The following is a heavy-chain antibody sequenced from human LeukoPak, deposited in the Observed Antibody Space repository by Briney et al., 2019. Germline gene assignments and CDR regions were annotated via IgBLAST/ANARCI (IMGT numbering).Heavy chain of an antibody. J-gene: IGHJ4*02. D-gene: IGHD3-22*01. Sequence: PSETLSLTCAVSGGSISSSDWWSWVRQPPGKGLEWIGEIYHSGSTNYNPSLKSRVTISVDTSKNQFSLKLSSVTAADTAVYYCARAIPSSGYYFDLGGGTFYYFDYWGQGTLVTVSS. CDR3: ARAIPSSGYYFDLGGGTFYYFDY. CDR1: GGSISSSDW. V-gene: IGHV4-4*02. CDR2: IYHSGST.